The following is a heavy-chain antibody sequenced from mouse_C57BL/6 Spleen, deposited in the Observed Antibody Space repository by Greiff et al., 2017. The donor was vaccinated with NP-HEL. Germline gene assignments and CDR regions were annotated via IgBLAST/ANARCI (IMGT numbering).Heavy chain of an antibody. CDR3: ARDYYGSSYVEYFDV. CDR1: GYTFTSYW. V-gene: IGHV1-72*01. J-gene: IGHJ1*03. Sequence: VQLQQSGAELVKPGASVKLSCKASGYTFTSYWMHWVKQRPGRGLEWIGRIDPNSGGTKYNEKFKSKATLTVDKPSSTAYMQLSSLTSEDSAVYYCARDYYGSSYVEYFDVWGTGTTVTVSS. CDR2: IDPNSGGT. D-gene: IGHD1-1*01.